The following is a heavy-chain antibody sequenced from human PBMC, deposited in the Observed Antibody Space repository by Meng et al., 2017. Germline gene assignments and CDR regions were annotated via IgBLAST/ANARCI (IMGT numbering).Heavy chain of an antibody. CDR2: IWYDGSNK. J-gene: IGHJ4*02. CDR3: ARDLTAMGEFDFDY. Sequence: GGSLRLSCAASGFTFSSYGMHWVRQAPGKGLEWVAVIWYDGSNKYYADSVKGRFTISRDNSKNTLYLQMNSLRAEDTAVYYCARDLTAMGEFDFDYWGQGTLVTVSS. V-gene: IGHV3-33*01. D-gene: IGHD5-18*01. CDR1: GFTFSSYG.